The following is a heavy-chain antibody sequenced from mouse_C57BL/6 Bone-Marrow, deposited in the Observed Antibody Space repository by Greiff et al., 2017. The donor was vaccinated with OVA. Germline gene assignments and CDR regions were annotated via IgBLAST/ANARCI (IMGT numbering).Heavy chain of an antibody. CDR1: GYTFTDYY. D-gene: IGHD6-1*01. Sequence: EVQLQQSGPELVKPGASVKISCKASGYTFTDYYMNWVKQSHGKSLEWIGDINPNNGGTSYNQKFKGKATLTVDKSSSTAYMELRSLTSEDSAVYYCARDDCAIHWYFDVWGTGTTVTVSS. V-gene: IGHV1-26*01. CDR2: INPNNGGT. CDR3: ARDDCAIHWYFDV. J-gene: IGHJ1*03.